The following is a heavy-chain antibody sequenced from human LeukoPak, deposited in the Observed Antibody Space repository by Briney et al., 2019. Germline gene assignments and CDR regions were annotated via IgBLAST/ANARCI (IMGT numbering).Heavy chain of an antibody. CDR1: GFSFSSYG. Sequence: GGSLRLSCAASGFSFSSYGMHWVRQAPGKGLEWVAVISYEGSNEYYADSVKGRFTITRDNSKNTLYLQMTSLRAEDTAVYYCAKDGIRYYYDSSGYYGDYWGQGTLVTVSS. D-gene: IGHD3-22*01. CDR3: AKDGIRYYYDSSGYYGDY. CDR2: ISYEGSNE. J-gene: IGHJ4*02. V-gene: IGHV3-30*18.